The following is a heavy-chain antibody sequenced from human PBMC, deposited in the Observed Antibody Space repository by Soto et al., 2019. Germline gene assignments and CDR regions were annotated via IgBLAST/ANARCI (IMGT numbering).Heavy chain of an antibody. CDR1: GGTFSSYA. Sequence: QVPLVQSGAEVKKPGSSVKVSCKASGGTFSSYAISWVRQAPGQGLEWMGGIIPIFGTANYAQKFQGRVTITADESTSTAYMELSSLRSEDTAVYYCARDLTNYGSGSYFFDYWGQGTLVTVSS. CDR2: IIPIFGTA. V-gene: IGHV1-69*01. CDR3: ARDLTNYGSGSYFFDY. D-gene: IGHD3-10*01. J-gene: IGHJ4*02.